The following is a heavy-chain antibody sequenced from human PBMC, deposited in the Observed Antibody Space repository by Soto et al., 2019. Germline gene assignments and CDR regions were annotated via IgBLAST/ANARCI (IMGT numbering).Heavy chain of an antibody. D-gene: IGHD7-27*01. V-gene: IGHV4-30-4*01. CDR2: IYDGGRT. CDR3: ARGPSGDKVDS. Sequence: QVQLQESGPGLVKPSQTLSLTCTVSGGSISTVDYWWSWIRQSPDMGLEWIGHIYDGGRTYNNPSLESRVPMSVATSTSQLSLPLSSVSAADTAVYYCARGPSGDKVDSWGQGTLVTVSS. CDR1: GGSISTVDYW. J-gene: IGHJ4*02.